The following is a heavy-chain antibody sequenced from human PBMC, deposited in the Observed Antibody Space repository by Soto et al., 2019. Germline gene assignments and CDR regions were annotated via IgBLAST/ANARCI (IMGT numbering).Heavy chain of an antibody. Sequence: ASVKVSCKASGYTLTTFFMHWVRQAPGQGLEWMGVINPGYPAGRSTTYAQNLQGRVTMTRDTSTRTVYMELNSLRSDDTAVYYCARGPGASGLDVWGQGTTVTVSS. CDR2: INPGYPAGRST. D-gene: IGHD2-8*02. J-gene: IGHJ6*02. CDR1: GYTLTTFF. CDR3: ARGPGASGLDV. V-gene: IGHV1-46*01.